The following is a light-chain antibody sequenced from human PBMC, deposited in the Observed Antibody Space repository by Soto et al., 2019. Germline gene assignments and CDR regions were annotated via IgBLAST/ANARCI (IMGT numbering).Light chain of an antibody. CDR3: QSYDNSLSNYV. J-gene: IGLJ1*01. Sequence: QSARTQPASVSRAPVQRVTISCTGSSSNVGAGYDVHWYQQLPGTAPKLLIYGNYNRPSGVPDRFSGSKSGTSASLAITGLQAEDEVDYYCQSYDNSLSNYVFGPGTKVTVL. CDR2: GNY. V-gene: IGLV1-40*01. CDR1: SSNVGAGYD.